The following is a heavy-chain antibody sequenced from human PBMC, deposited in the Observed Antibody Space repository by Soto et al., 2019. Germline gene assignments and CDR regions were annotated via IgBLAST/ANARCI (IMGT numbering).Heavy chain of an antibody. CDR1: GFTFSGFG. CDR3: ARGRGGSYGGNSAHYDV. Sequence: QVHLVESGGGEVQPGTSLRLSCEASGFTFSGFGMHWVRQTPGKGLEWVAVIWYDGSKEYFADCVKGRFTISRDNSKNALYLQMNSLRAEDSAIYYCARGRGGSYGGNSAHYDVWGQGTLVTVSS. J-gene: IGHJ3*01. V-gene: IGHV3-33*01. CDR2: IWYDGSKE. D-gene: IGHD4-17*01.